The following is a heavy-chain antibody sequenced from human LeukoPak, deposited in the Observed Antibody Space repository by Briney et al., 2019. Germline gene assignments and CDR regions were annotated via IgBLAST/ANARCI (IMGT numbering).Heavy chain of an antibody. CDR1: GFTFTTCA. CDR3: ARDPGFWALPGPWHMDV. V-gene: IGHV3-30*04. J-gene: IGHJ6*02. D-gene: IGHD3-10*01. CDR2: ISHDGRDK. Sequence: GTSLRLSRAASGFTFTTCAMHWVRQTPDRGLEWVALISHDGRDKLYADSVKGRFTISRDDSRNTVTLQMSSLRPEDAALYYCARDPGFWALPGPWHMDVWGQGTTVTVSS.